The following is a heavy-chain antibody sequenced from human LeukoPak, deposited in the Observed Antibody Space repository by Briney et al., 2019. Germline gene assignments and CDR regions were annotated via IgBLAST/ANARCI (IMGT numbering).Heavy chain of an antibody. CDR1: GGSISSYY. V-gene: IGHV4-59*08. D-gene: IGHD3-16*01. CDR3: ARMDPMITFGGARAFDI. J-gene: IGHJ3*02. Sequence: PSETLSLTCTVSGGSISSYYWSWIRQPPGKGLEWIGHIYYSGSTNYNPSLKSRVTISVDTSKNQFSLKLSSVTAADTAVYYCARMDPMITFGGARAFDIWGQGTMVTVSS. CDR2: IYYSGST.